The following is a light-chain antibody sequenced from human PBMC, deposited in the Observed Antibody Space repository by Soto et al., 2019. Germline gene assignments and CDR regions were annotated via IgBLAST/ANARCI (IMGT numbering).Light chain of an antibody. CDR2: LGS. CDR1: QSLLQSNGYNY. Sequence: TPGEPASISCRSSQSLLQSNGYNYLDWYLQKPGQSPQLLIYLGSNRATGIPARFSGSGSGTDFTLTISSLEPEDFAVYYCQQRSNWPRTFGQGTKVYIK. J-gene: IGKJ1*01. CDR3: QQRSNWPRT. V-gene: IGKV2-28*01.